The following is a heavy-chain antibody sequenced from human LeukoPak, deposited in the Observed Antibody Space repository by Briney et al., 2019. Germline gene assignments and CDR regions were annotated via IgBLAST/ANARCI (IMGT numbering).Heavy chain of an antibody. CDR3: ARGPPRYYGSGSSWFDP. D-gene: IGHD3-10*01. CDR2: INAGNGNT. Sequence: ASVKVSCKASGYTFTSYAMHWVRQAPGQRLEWMGWINAGNGNTKYSQKFQGRVTMTRNTSISTAYMELSSLSSEDTAVYYCARGPPRYYGSGSSWFDPWGQGTLVTVSS. J-gene: IGHJ5*02. V-gene: IGHV1-3*01. CDR1: GYTFTSYA.